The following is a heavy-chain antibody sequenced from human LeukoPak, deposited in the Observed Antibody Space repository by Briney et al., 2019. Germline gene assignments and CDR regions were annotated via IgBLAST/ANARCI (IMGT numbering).Heavy chain of an antibody. Sequence: PGGSLRLSCAASGFTFSNYGMHWVRQAPGKGLEWVTFIRYDGSDKYYADSVKGRFTVSRDNSKNTLCLQMNSLRAEDTAFYYCAKGGVSPAYTHIFDIWGQGTMVTVSS. CDR3: AKGGVSPAYTHIFDI. V-gene: IGHV3-30*02. CDR2: IRYDGSDK. D-gene: IGHD3-16*01. J-gene: IGHJ3*02. CDR1: GFTFSNYG.